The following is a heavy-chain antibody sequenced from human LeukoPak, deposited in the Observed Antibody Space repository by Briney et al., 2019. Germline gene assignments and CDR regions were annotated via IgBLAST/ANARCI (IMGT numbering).Heavy chain of an antibody. J-gene: IGHJ4*02. CDR2: ISNSGSTK. Sequence: GGSLRLSCAASGFTFSSYEMNWIRQAPGKGPEWISYISNSGSTKHYADSVKGRFTISRDNAKNSVYLQMNSLRVEDTAFYYCAAVIDYWGQGTLVTVSS. V-gene: IGHV3-48*03. CDR3: AAVIDY. CDR1: GFTFSSYE.